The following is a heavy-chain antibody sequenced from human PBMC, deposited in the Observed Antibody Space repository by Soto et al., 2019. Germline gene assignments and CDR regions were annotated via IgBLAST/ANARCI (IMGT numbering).Heavy chain of an antibody. Sequence: GASVKVSCKASGGTFSSYAISWVRQAPGQGLEWMGGIIPIFGTANYAQKFQGRVTMTTDTSTSTAYMELSSLRSEDTAVYYCARDGGDSSGYHITFDYWGQGTLVTVSS. J-gene: IGHJ4*02. D-gene: IGHD3-22*01. CDR3: ARDGGDSSGYHITFDY. CDR1: GGTFSSYA. V-gene: IGHV1-69*05. CDR2: IIPIFGTA.